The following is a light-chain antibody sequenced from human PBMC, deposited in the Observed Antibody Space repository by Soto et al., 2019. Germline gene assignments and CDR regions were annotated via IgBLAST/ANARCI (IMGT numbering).Light chain of an antibody. CDR3: HHYNDYTWT. CDR1: QSISIW. CDR2: KTS. Sequence: DIHMTQSPSTLSASVGDRVTTTCRASQSISIWLAWYQQKPGKAPNLLIYKTSSLASGVPSSSSRSGSGTEFTLTISSLQPDDFATYYCHHYNDYTWTFGEGTKVEIK. J-gene: IGKJ1*01. V-gene: IGKV1-5*03.